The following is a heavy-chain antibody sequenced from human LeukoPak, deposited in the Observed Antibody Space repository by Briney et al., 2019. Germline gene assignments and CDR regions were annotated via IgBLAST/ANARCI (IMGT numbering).Heavy chain of an antibody. CDR2: IYYSGST. D-gene: IGHD3-10*01. Sequence: SETLSLTCTVSGGSISSYYWSWIRQPPGKGLEWIGYIYYSGSTNYNPSLKSRVTISVDTSKNQFSLKLSSVTAADTAVHYCARQYGEYGMDVWGQGTTVTVSS. V-gene: IGHV4-59*08. CDR3: ARQYGEYGMDV. J-gene: IGHJ6*02. CDR1: GGSISSYY.